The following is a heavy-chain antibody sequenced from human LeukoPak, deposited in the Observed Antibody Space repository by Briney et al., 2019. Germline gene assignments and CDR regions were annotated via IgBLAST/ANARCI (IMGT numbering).Heavy chain of an antibody. CDR2: IYYSGTT. D-gene: IGHD5-18*01. Sequence: PSETLSLTCTVSGGSISSSPYYWGWLRQPPGEGLEWIGSIYYSGTTHYSPSLESRITISVDTSKNRFSLKLASVTAADTAIYYCAKGAGGFSYYNWFDPWGQGTLVTVSS. J-gene: IGHJ5*02. CDR3: AKGAGGFSYYNWFDP. V-gene: IGHV4-39*07. CDR1: GGSISSSPYY.